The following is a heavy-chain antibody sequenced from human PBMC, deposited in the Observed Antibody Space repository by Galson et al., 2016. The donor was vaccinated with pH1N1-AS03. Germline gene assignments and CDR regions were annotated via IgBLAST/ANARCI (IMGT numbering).Heavy chain of an antibody. CDR2: TSYNGRNK. CDR1: GFAFSDYT. D-gene: IGHD6-19*01. V-gene: IGHV3-30-3*02. J-gene: IGHJ4*02. Sequence: SLRLSCAASGFAFSDYTMHWVRQAPGKGLEWVAVTSYNGRNKYYPDSVQGRFSISRDSSKNTLHLQMISLRDEDTAVYFCARSPSSAWHNFVYWGQGALVVVST. CDR3: ARSPSSAWHNFVY.